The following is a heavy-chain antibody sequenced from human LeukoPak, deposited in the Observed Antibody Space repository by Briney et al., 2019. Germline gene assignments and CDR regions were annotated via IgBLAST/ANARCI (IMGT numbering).Heavy chain of an antibody. V-gene: IGHV3-53*01. CDR1: GFTVSNNY. D-gene: IGHD3-10*01. J-gene: IGHJ4*02. CDR2: IYSSGTT. CDR3: AKDLVRGVIPDYFDY. Sequence: GGSLRLSCAASGFTVSNNYMSWVRQAPGKGLEWVSIIYSSGTTYYADSVKGRFTISRDNSKNTLYLQMNSLRAEDTAVYYCAKDLVRGVIPDYFDYWGQGTLVTVSS.